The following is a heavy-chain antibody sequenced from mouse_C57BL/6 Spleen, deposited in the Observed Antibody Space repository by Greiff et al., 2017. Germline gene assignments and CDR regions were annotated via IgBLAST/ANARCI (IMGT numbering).Heavy chain of an antibody. D-gene: IGHD2-4*01. CDR1: GFTFSDYG. J-gene: IGHJ3*01. V-gene: IGHV5-17*01. CDR3: ARDDYDVGFAY. CDR2: ISGGSSTI. Sequence: DVKLVESGGGLVKPGGSLKLSCAASGFTFSDYGMHWVRQAPEKGLEWVAYISGGSSTIYYADTVKGRFTLSRDNAKNTLFLQMNSLRSEDTAMYYCARDDYDVGFAYWGQGTLVTVSA.